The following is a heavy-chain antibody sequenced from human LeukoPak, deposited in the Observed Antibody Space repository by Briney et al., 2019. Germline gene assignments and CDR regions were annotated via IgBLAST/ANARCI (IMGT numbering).Heavy chain of an antibody. V-gene: IGHV4-4*09. CDR1: GGSINSYY. D-gene: IGHD3-10*01. Sequence: SETLSLTCTVSGGSINSYYWSWIRQPPGKGLEWIGYIYTSGSTNYNPSLKSRVTISVDTSKNQFSLKLSSVTAADTAVYYCARGVITMVRVVPKPYYYYYYMDVWGKGTTVTFSS. J-gene: IGHJ6*03. CDR3: ARGVITMVRVVPKPYYYYYYMDV. CDR2: IYTSGST.